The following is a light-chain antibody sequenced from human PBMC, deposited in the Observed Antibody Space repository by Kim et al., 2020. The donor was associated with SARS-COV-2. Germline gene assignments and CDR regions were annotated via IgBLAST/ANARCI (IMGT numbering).Light chain of an antibody. CDR2: GKN. J-gene: IGLJ2*01. CDR3: NPRDSNDNVV. CDR1: SLRSYY. V-gene: IGLV3-19*01. Sequence: VQTFRITGQGDSLRSYYASEYQQKQGQAPIVSINGKNNLPSGIPDRFSGSSSGNTASLTITGTQAGDEADYYCNPRDSNDNVVFGGGTQLTVL.